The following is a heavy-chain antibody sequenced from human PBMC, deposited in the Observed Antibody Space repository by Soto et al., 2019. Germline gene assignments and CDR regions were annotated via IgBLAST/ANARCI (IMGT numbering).Heavy chain of an antibody. CDR3: GEGGGGTTFHI. CDR2: IGPRGSDT. V-gene: IGHV3-23*01. Sequence: EVQVLESGGDLVQPGESLRLSCAASGFSFSDFAMTWVRQGPGKGREWVSGIGPRGSDTYYADSLWVQFNISRENPKKMLYLQMNSLRAEDTAMYYCGEGGGGTTFHIWGRGTMVTVSS. D-gene: IGHD3-16*01. J-gene: IGHJ3*02. CDR1: GFSFSDFA.